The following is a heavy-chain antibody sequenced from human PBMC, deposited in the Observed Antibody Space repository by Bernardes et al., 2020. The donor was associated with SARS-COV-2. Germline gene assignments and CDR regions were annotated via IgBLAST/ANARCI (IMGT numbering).Heavy chain of an antibody. V-gene: IGHV4-34*01. CDR1: GGSFSGYY. D-gene: IGHD3-16*02. J-gene: IGHJ4*02. CDR2: INHSGST. CDR3: ARGLFVRYDYVWGSYRYFYFDY. Sequence: SETLSLTCAVYGGSFSGYYWSWIRQPPGKGLEWIGEINHSGSTNYNPSLKSRVTISVDTSKNQFSLKLSSVTAADTAVYYCARGLFVRYDYVWGSYRYFYFDYWGQGTLVTVSS.